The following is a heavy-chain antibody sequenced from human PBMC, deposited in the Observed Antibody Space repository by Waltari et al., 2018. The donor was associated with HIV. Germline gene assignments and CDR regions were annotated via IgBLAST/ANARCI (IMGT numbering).Heavy chain of an antibody. CDR2: IYYSGST. V-gene: IGHV4-39*01. D-gene: IGHD3-22*01. Sequence: QLQLQESGPGLLKPSETLSLTCSVSGVSISRSSDYWGWVRQSPGKGLEWIGYIYYSGSTYYNPSLKSRVIMSVDTSKNQFSLKLSSVTAADTAMYYCARQVEYYDSDNFYSVYFQNWGQGTLVTVSA. CDR1: GVSISRSSDY. J-gene: IGHJ1*01. CDR3: ARQVEYYDSDNFYSVYFQN.